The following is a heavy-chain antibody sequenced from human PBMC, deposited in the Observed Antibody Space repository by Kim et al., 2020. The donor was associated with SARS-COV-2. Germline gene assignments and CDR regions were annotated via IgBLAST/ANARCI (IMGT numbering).Heavy chain of an antibody. CDR2: INHSGST. CDR1: GGSFSGYY. J-gene: IGHJ4*02. D-gene: IGHD2-15*01. Sequence: SETLSLTCAVYGGSFSGYYWSWIRQPPGKGLEWIGEINHSGSTNYNPSLKSRVTISVDTSKNQFSLKLSSVTAADTAVYYCARNPLQYCSGGSCGYWGQGTLVTVSS. V-gene: IGHV4-34*01. CDR3: ARNPLQYCSGGSCGY.